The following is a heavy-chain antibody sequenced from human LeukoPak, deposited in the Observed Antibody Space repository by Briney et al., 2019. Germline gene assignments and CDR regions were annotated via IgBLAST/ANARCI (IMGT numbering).Heavy chain of an antibody. CDR2: IIPILGIA. V-gene: IGHV1-69*10. Sequence: GASVKLSRKSSRAPFCPSAISWGRQAPGPGLEWMGRIIPILGIANYAQKYQSRVTIHADKSTSTAYMELSSLRSEDTAVYYCARSSMVYAGNWFDPGGEGPLVTVSP. D-gene: IGHD2-8*01. CDR1: RAPFCPSA. J-gene: IGHJ5*02. CDR3: ARSSMVYAGNWFDP.